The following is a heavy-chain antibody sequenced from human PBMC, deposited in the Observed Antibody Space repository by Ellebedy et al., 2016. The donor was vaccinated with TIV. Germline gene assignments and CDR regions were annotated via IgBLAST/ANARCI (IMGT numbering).Heavy chain of an antibody. CDR3: AKDLGEGIFGVVGPEARGMDV. J-gene: IGHJ6*02. CDR1: GFTFSSYG. V-gene: IGHV3-30*18. D-gene: IGHD3-3*01. Sequence: GESLKISCAASGFTFSSYGMHWVRQAPGKGLEWVAVISYDGSSKYYADSVKGRFTISRDNSKNTLYLQMNSLRAEDTAVYYCAKDLGEGIFGVVGPEARGMDVWGQGTTVTVSS. CDR2: ISYDGSSK.